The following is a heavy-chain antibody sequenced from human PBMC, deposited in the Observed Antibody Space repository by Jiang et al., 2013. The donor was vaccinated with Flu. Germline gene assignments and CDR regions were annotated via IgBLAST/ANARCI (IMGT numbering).Heavy chain of an antibody. CDR3: ARDRRDGYNYLDN. Sequence: GPGLVKPSQTLSLTCTVSGDSISSGGYYWSWIRQTPGEGLEWIGCINYSGTTYYNPSLRSRFTISVDTSKNQLSLKLSSVTAADTAIYYCARDRRDGYNYLDNWGQGTLVTVSS. CDR1: GDSISSGGYY. D-gene: IGHD5-24*01. V-gene: IGHV4-30-4*01. CDR2: INYSGTT. J-gene: IGHJ4*02.